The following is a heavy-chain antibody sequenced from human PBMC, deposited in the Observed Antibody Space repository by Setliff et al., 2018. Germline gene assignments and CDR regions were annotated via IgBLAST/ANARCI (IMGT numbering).Heavy chain of an antibody. CDR2: TIPLFGTT. CDR1: GGTFSNYG. Sequence: ASVKVSCKASGGTFSNYGVSWVRQAPGQGLEWMGGTIPLFGTTDYAQKFHGRVTIITDESTSTAYMELSSLTSDDTAVYYCARGDFYYYFYMDVWGKGTTVTVSS. V-gene: IGHV1-69*05. CDR3: ARGDFYYYFYMDV. J-gene: IGHJ6*03.